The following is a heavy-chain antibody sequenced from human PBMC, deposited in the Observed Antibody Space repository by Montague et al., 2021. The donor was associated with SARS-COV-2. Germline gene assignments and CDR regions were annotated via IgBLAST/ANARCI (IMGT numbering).Heavy chain of an antibody. CDR1: GDSISSGSYY. Sequence: TLSLTCTVSGDSISSGSYYWSWIRQPAGKGLEWIGRIYTTGRTNYNPSLKSRVTISVDTSKNQFSLKLSSVTAADTAAYYCASERAYDYGSGTYPGGFDIWGQGTMVTVSS. V-gene: IGHV4-61*02. J-gene: IGHJ3*02. CDR2: IYTTGRT. D-gene: IGHD3-10*01. CDR3: ASERAYDYGSGTYPGGFDI.